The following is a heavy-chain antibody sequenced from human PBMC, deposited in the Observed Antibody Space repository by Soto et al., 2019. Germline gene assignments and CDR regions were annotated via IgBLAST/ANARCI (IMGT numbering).Heavy chain of an antibody. CDR3: TTWQHLVREYYYYGMDV. D-gene: IGHD6-6*01. Sequence: EVQLVESGGGLVKPGGSLRISCAASGFTFSNAWMNWVRQAPGKGLEWVGRIKSKRDGGTTDHAALVKGRFTISRDDSKDTMYLQMNSLKTEDTAVYYCTTWQHLVREYYYYGMDVWGQGTTVTVSS. CDR1: GFTFSNAW. CDR2: IKSKRDGGTT. V-gene: IGHV3-15*07. J-gene: IGHJ6*02.